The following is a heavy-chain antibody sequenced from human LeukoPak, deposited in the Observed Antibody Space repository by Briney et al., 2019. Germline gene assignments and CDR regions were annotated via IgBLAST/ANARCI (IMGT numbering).Heavy chain of an antibody. V-gene: IGHV3-48*03. CDR2: ISSSGRTI. D-gene: IGHD1-26*01. CDR3: ARPSHMGYYFDY. J-gene: IGHJ4*02. CDR1: GFSFSSYE. Sequence: PGGSLRLSCAASGFSFSSYEMNWVRQAPGKGLVWVSYISSSGRTIYYADSVKDRFTISRDNAKNSLYLQMNSLRVEDTAVYYCARPSHMGYYFDYWGQGTLVTVSS.